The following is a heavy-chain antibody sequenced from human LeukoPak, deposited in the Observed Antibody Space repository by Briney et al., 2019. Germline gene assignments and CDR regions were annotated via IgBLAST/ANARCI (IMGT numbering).Heavy chain of an antibody. D-gene: IGHD3-22*01. CDR1: GFTFSSYW. V-gene: IGHV3-7*01. J-gene: IGHJ6*02. CDR3: AREEYYYDSSGYFQRMAYYYGMDV. Sequence: GGALRISCGASGFTFSSYWMSWGRPAPGKGREWVANIKQDGSEKYYVDSVKGRFTISRDNAKNSLYLQMNSLRAEDTAVYYCAREEYYYDSSGYFQRMAYYYGMDVWGQGTTVTVSS. CDR2: IKQDGSEK.